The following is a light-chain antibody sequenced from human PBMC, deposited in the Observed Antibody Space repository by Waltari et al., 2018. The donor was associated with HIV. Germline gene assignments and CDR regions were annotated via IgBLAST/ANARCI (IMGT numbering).Light chain of an antibody. CDR2: LGS. V-gene: IGKV2-28*01. CDR3: MQALQTPFT. CDR1: QSLLHSNGYNY. J-gene: IGKJ3*01. Sequence: DIVMTQSPLSLPVTPGEPASISCRSSQSLLHSNGYNYLDWYLQKPGQSPQLLSYLGSNRASGVPDRCSGGGSGTDFTLKSSRVEAEDVGVYYCMQALQTPFTFGPGTKVDIK.